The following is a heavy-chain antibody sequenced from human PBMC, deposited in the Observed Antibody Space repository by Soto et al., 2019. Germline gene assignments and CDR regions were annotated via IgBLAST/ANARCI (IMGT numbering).Heavy chain of an antibody. V-gene: IGHV4-30-4*01. CDR3: VRDFMVRGVTSDAFDI. CDR2: IYYSGST. D-gene: IGHD3-10*01. CDR1: GGSISSGDYY. Sequence: QVQLQESGPGLVKPSQTLSLTCTVSGGSISSGDYYWSWIRQPPGKGLEWIGYIYYSGSTYYNPSLKSRVTISVDTSKNQFSLKLSSVTAADTAVYYCVRDFMVRGVTSDAFDIWGQGTMVTVSS. J-gene: IGHJ3*02.